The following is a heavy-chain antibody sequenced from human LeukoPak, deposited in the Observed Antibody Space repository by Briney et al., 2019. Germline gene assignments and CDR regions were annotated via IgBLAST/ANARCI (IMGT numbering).Heavy chain of an antibody. CDR3: ARNYDSSGYYDY. Sequence: ASVKVSCKTSGGTFSSYAIHWVRQAPGQGLEWMGWINPNSGGTNYAQKFQGWVTMTRDTSISTAYMELSRLRSDDTAVYYCARNYDSSGYYDYWGQGTLVTVSS. CDR2: INPNSGGT. V-gene: IGHV1-2*04. D-gene: IGHD3-22*01. CDR1: GGTFSSYA. J-gene: IGHJ4*02.